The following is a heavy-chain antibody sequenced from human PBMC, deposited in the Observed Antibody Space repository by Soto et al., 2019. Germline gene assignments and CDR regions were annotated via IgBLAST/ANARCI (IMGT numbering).Heavy chain of an antibody. D-gene: IGHD3-3*01. CDR3: AKSITRFLEWSSPFDP. V-gene: IGHV1-2*02. Sequence: QVQLVQSGAEVKKPGASVKVSCKASGYTFTGYYLHWVRQAPGQRLEWMGWINPNSGATNYAENLQGRVTLTRKTSISTAYMELTRLTSEDTAVYYCAKSITRFLEWSSPFDPWGQGTLVTVSS. CDR2: INPNSGAT. CDR1: GYTFTGYY. J-gene: IGHJ5*02.